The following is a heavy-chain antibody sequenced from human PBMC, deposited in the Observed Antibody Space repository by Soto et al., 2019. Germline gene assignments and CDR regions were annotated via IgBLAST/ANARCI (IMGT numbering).Heavy chain of an antibody. Sequence: QVQLQESGPGLVKPSQTLSLTCTVSGGSISSGDYYWSWIRQHPGKGLEWIGYIYYSGSTYYNPPHKRRVTRAVDTAKNQFALKLSSVTAADTAVYYWARWWRGSRQGFDPWGQGTLVTVSS. CDR3: ARWWRGSRQGFDP. CDR1: GGSISSGDYY. V-gene: IGHV4-31*03. CDR2: IYYSGST. J-gene: IGHJ5*02. D-gene: IGHD3-3*01.